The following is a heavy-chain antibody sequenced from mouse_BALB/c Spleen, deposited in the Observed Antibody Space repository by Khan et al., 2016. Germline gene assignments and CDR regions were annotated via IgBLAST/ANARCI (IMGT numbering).Heavy chain of an antibody. J-gene: IGHJ4*01. CDR3: ARSEYDYAMDY. CDR1: GFTFSYFG. V-gene: IGHV5-17*02. D-gene: IGHD2-14*01. CDR2: IDSDSTTI. Sequence: EVELVESGGGLVQPGGSRKLSCAASGFTFSYFGMHWIRQAPEKGLEWVAYIDSDSTTIYYADTVRGRFTISSDNPKNTLFLQMTSLRSEDTAMYYCARSEYDYAMDYWGHGTSVTVSS.